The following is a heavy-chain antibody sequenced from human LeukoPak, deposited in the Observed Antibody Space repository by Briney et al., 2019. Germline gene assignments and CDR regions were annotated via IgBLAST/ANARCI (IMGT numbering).Heavy chain of an antibody. Sequence: SVKVSCKASGGTFSSYAISWVRQAPGQGLEWMGRIIPILGIANYAQKFQGRVTITADKSTSTAYMELSSLRSEDTAVYYCARGVATIGGHYFDYWGQGTLVTVSS. CDR2: IIPILGIA. V-gene: IGHV1-69*04. J-gene: IGHJ4*02. D-gene: IGHD5-12*01. CDR3: ARGVATIGGHYFDY. CDR1: GGTFSSYA.